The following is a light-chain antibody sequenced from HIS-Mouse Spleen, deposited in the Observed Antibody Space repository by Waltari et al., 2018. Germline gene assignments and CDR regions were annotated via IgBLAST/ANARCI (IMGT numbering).Light chain of an antibody. CDR3: SSYAGSYTVV. J-gene: IGLJ2*01. V-gene: IGLV2-14*03. CDR2: DVS. Sequence: QSALTQPASVSGSPGQSITIPCTGTSSDVGGYNYVPWYQQHPGKAPKLMIYDVSNRPSGVSNRFSGSKSGNTASLTISGLQAEDEADYYCSSYAGSYTVVFGGGTKLTVL. CDR1: SSDVGGYNY.